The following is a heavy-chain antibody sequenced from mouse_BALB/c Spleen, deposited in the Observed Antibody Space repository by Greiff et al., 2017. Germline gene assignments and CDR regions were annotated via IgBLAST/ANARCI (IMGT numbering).Heavy chain of an antibody. CDR2: IYPGSSAT. D-gene: IGHD1-2*01. V-gene: IGHV1-5*01. CDR1: GYSFTSYW. CDR3: TSEGTTATGFAY. J-gene: IGHJ3*01. Sequence: EVQLQQSGPVLARPGASVSMSCKASGYSFTSYWMHWVHQRPGQGLEWMGAIYPGSSATSYNQKFKGMARLSAVTSASTAYMELSSLTNEDSAVYYCTSEGTTATGFAYWGQGTLVTVSA.